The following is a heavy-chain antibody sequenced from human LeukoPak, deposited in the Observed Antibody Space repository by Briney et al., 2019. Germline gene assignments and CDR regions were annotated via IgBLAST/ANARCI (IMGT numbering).Heavy chain of an antibody. D-gene: IGHD2-2*01. CDR3: ARVGRYCSSTSCYLGY. V-gene: IGHV3-64*01. J-gene: IGHJ4*02. CDR1: GFTFSSYA. CDR2: IDSNGGST. Sequence: GGSLRLSCAASGFTFSSYAMHWVRQAPGKGLEFVSAIDSNGGSTYYANSVEGRLTISRDNSMNTLYLQMGSLRAEDMAVYYCARVGRYCSSTSCYLGYWGQGTLVTVSS.